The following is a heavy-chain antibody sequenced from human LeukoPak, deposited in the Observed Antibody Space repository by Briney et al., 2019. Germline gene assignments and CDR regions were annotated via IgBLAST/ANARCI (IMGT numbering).Heavy chain of an antibody. J-gene: IGHJ4*02. Sequence: SETLSLTCTVSGGSISSYYWSWIRQPPGKGLEWIGYIYYSGSTSYNPSLKGRVTISVDTSKNQFSLKLSSVTAADTAVYYCARDTGDYGVDYWGQGTLVTVSS. D-gene: IGHD4-17*01. CDR3: ARDTGDYGVDY. CDR2: IYYSGST. CDR1: GGSISSYY. V-gene: IGHV4-59*01.